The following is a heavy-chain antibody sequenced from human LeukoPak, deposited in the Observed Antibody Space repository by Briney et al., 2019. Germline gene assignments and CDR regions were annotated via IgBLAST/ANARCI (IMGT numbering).Heavy chain of an antibody. CDR2: ISYDGKNE. CDR1: GFTFSNFG. Sequence: PGGSLRLSCEASGFTFSNFGMHWVRQAPGKGLEWVAVISYDGKNEYYTDFVKGRFTISRDNAKNTLYLQMNSLRAEDTAVYYCARDGWYRYWGQGTLVTVSS. CDR3: ARDGWYRY. D-gene: IGHD6-19*01. J-gene: IGHJ4*02. V-gene: IGHV3-30*03.